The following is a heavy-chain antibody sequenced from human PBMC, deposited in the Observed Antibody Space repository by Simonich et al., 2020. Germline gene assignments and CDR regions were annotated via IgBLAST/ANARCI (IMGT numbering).Heavy chain of an antibody. J-gene: IGHJ6*02. CDR2: IGYEGRKK. D-gene: IGHD2-2*01. CDR1: GFTFSSYG. CDR3: ARTISDIVVVPAAIYYGMDV. Sequence: QVQLVESGGGVVQPGRSLRLSCAASGFTFSSYGMHWVRQAPGRGGGWVAFIGYEGRKKYYADSGKGRFTISRDNSKNTLYLQMNSLRAEDTAVYYCARTISDIVVVPAAIYYGMDVWGQGTTVTVSS. V-gene: IGHV3-33*01.